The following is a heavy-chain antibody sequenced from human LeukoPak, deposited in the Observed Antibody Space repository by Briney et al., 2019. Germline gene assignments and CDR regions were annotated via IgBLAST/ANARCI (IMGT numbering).Heavy chain of an antibody. J-gene: IGHJ4*02. V-gene: IGHV1-2*02. CDR2: INPNDCDT. D-gene: IGHD2-2*01. CDR3: ARANLLYCSSSTCLFDY. Sequence: ASVKVSCKASGYTFTDYYMHWVRQAPGQGFEWMGWINPNDCDTNYAQKFQGRVTMTRDTSISTAHMEVSRLRSDDTAVYYCARANLLYCSSSTCLFDYWGQGTLVTVSS. CDR1: GYTFTDYY.